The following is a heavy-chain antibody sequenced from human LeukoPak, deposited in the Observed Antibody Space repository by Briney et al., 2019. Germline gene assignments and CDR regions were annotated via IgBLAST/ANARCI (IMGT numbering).Heavy chain of an antibody. CDR1: GFTFSSYA. Sequence: GGSLRLSCADSGFTFSSYAMSWVRQAPGKGLEWVSAISGSGGSTYYADSVKGRFTISRDNSKNTLYLQMNSLRAEDTAVYYCARVSSLRYFDWLPFREGTYYYYYMDVWGKGTTVTISS. V-gene: IGHV3-23*01. CDR2: ISGSGGST. J-gene: IGHJ6*03. CDR3: ARVSSLRYFDWLPFREGTYYYYYMDV. D-gene: IGHD3-9*01.